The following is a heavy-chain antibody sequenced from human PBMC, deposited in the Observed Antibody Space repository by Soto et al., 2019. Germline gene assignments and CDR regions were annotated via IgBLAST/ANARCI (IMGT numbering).Heavy chain of an antibody. D-gene: IGHD3-10*01. J-gene: IGHJ6*02. CDR2: IKSKTDGGTT. Sequence: GGSLRLSCAASGFTFSNAWMSWVRQAPGKGLEWVGRIKSKTDGGTTDYAAPVKGRFTISRDDSKNTLYLQMNSLKTEGTAVYYCTTVGNYYGSGRYYGMDVWGQGTTVTVSS. CDR1: GFTFSNAW. V-gene: IGHV3-15*01. CDR3: TTVGNYYGSGRYYGMDV.